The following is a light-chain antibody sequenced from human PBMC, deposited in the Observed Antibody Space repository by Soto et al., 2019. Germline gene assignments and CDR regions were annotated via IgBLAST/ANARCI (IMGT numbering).Light chain of an antibody. Sequence: EVVLTQSPGTLSLSPGERATLSCRASQSVPSKYLAWYQLKPDQAPSLLIYATSSRSTGVPDRFSGSRSGTDFTLTISRLEPEDFAIYYCQQYDASAPMYTFGQGTKLEIK. V-gene: IGKV3-20*01. J-gene: IGKJ2*01. CDR1: QSVPSKY. CDR3: QQYDASAPMYT. CDR2: ATS.